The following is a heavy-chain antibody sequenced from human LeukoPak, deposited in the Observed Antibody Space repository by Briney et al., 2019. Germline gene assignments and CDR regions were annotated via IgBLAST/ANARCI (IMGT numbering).Heavy chain of an antibody. Sequence: ASETLSLTYTVSGGSISSYYWSWIRQPPGKGLEWIGYIYYSGSTNYSPSLKSRVTISVDTSKNRFSLKLTSVTAADTAVYYCARGGYTYGPGFDYWGQGTLVTVSS. D-gene: IGHD5-18*01. CDR1: GGSISSYY. J-gene: IGHJ4*02. V-gene: IGHV4-59*01. CDR3: ARGGYTYGPGFDY. CDR2: IYYSGST.